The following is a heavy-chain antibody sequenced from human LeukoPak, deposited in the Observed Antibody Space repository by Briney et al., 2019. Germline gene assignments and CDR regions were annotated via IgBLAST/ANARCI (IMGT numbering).Heavy chain of an antibody. CDR1: GFTFSSYG. J-gene: IGHJ4*02. CDR3: AKDQGYSYGLDY. CDR2: ISYDGSNK. V-gene: IGHV3-30*18. D-gene: IGHD5-18*01. Sequence: GGSLRLSCAASGFTFSSYGMHWVCQAPGKGLEWVAVISYDGSNKYYADSVKGRFTISRDNSKNTLYLQMNSLRAEDTAVYYCAKDQGYSYGLDYWGQGTLVTVSS.